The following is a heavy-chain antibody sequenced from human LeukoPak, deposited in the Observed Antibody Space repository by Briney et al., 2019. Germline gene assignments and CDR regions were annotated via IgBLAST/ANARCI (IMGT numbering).Heavy chain of an antibody. CDR2: ISGNGDTT. CDR3: AKGGHFSFFDV. Sequence: PGGSLRLSCAASGITFGNYAMTWVRQAPGKGLEWVSTISGNGDTTFYPDSVKGRFTLSRDNSKNTHYLQMNSLRHEDTALYYCAKGGHFSFFDVWGRGTLVTVSS. J-gene: IGHJ2*01. CDR1: GITFGNYA. V-gene: IGHV3-23*01.